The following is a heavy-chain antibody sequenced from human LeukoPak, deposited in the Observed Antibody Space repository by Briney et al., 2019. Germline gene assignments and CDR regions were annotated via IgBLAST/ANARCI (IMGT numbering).Heavy chain of an antibody. V-gene: IGHV3-30-3*02. CDR3: AKDSGGYTYVFDY. D-gene: IGHD5-18*01. Sequence: GGSLRLSCAASGFTFSSYAMHWVRQAPGKGLEWVAVISYDGSNKYYADSVKGRFTISRDNSKNTLYLQMNSLRAEDTAVYYCAKDSGGYTYVFDYWGQGTLVTVSS. CDR1: GFTFSSYA. CDR2: ISYDGSNK. J-gene: IGHJ4*02.